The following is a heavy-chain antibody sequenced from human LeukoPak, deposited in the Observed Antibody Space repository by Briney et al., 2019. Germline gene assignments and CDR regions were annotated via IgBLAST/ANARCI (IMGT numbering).Heavy chain of an antibody. V-gene: IGHV1-18*01. CDR3: ARGPMVRGVIQGYYYYMDV. J-gene: IGHJ6*03. CDR1: GYTFTSYG. D-gene: IGHD3-10*01. CDR2: ISAYNGNT. Sequence: ASVKVSCKASGYTFTSYGISWVRQAPGQGLEWMGWISAYNGNTNYAQKLQGRVTMTTDTSTSTAYMELRSLRSDDTAVYYCARGPMVRGVIQGYYYYMDVWGKGTTVTISS.